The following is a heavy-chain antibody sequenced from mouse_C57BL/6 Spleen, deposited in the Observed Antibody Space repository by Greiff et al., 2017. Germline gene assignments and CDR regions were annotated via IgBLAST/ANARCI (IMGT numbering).Heavy chain of an antibody. V-gene: IGHV1-64*01. CDR2: IHPNSGST. CDR3: ARDTTVVATPAFDV. D-gene: IGHD1-1*01. Sequence: QVQLQQPGAELVKPGASVKLSCKASGYTFTSYWMHWVKQRPGQGLEWIGMIHPNSGSTNYNEKFKSKATLTVDKSSSTAYMQLSSLTSEDSAVYYCARDTTVVATPAFDVWGTGTTVTVSS. J-gene: IGHJ1*03. CDR1: GYTFTSYW.